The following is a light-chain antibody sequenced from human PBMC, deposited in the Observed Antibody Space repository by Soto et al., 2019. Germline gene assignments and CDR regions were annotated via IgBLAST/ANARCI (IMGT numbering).Light chain of an antibody. CDR2: EVS. Sequence: QSALTQPASVSGSPGQSINISCTGTSSDVGGYNYVSRYQQHPGKAPKFMIYEVSNRPSGVSNRFSGSKSGNTASLTISGLQAEDEAAYYCSSYTSSSTPWVFGGGTKLSVL. J-gene: IGLJ3*02. V-gene: IGLV2-14*01. CDR1: SSDVGGYNY. CDR3: SSYTSSSTPWV.